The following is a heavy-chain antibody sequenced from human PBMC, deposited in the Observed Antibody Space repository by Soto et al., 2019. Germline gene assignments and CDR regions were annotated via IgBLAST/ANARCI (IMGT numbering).Heavy chain of an antibody. CDR3: AVILYSGHWAPVRD. CDR2: IWDDGNTN. CDR1: GFTFHSYG. J-gene: IGHJ4*02. Sequence: QVQLVESGGGVVQPGRSLRLSCATPGFTFHSYGMHWVRQAPGKGLEWVAVIWDDGNTNYYVDSVKGRFTISRDISKNTLYLQMTSLRAEDTAVYYCAVILYSGHWAPVRDWGQGTQVTVSS. D-gene: IGHD5-12*01. V-gene: IGHV3-33*01.